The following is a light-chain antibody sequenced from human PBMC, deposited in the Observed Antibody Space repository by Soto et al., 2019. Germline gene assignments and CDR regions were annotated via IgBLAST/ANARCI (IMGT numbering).Light chain of an antibody. CDR2: DAS. CDR1: HRVSSY. J-gene: IGKJ4*01. Sequence: EIVLTQSPATLSLSPGERATPSCRASHRVSSYLAWYQQKPGQAPRLLIYDASNRATGIPARFSGSGSGTDFTLTISSLEPEDFAVYYCQQRSNWPLTFGGGTKVDIK. CDR3: QQRSNWPLT. V-gene: IGKV3-11*01.